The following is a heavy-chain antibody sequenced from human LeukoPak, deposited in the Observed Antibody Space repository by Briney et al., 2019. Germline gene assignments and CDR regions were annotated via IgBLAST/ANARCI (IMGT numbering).Heavy chain of an antibody. CDR1: GFTFSNYY. CDR3: ARDQRGGTYSDY. D-gene: IGHD1-26*01. V-gene: IGHV3-21*01. Sequence: PGGSLRLSCTTSGFTFSNYYMNWVRQAPGKGLEFVSSISSSSTYIYYADSVKGRFTISRDDAKNSLYLQMNSLRAEDTALYYCARDQRGGTYSDYWGQGTLVTVSS. CDR2: ISSSSTYI. J-gene: IGHJ4*02.